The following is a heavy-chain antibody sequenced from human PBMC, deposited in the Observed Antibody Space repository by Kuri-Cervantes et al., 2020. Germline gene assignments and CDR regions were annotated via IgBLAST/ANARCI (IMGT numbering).Heavy chain of an antibody. D-gene: IGHD2-2*01. Sequence: GGSLRLSCAASGFTFSSYWMSWVRQAPGKGLEWVSYISSSSSTIYYADSVKGRFTISRDNAKNSLYLQMNSLRAEDTAVYYCARDGDCSSTSCYPGYYYYYVDVWGKGTTVTVSS. CDR1: GFTFSSYW. J-gene: IGHJ6*03. CDR3: ARDGDCSSTSCYPGYYYYYVDV. V-gene: IGHV3-48*01. CDR2: ISSSSSTI.